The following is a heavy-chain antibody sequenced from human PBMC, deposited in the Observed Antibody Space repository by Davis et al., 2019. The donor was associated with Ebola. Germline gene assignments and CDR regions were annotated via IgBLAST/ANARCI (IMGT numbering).Heavy chain of an antibody. D-gene: IGHD3-22*01. J-gene: IGHJ6*04. CDR3: ARGGGYYDSSGYYYYYGMDV. CDR2: INHSGST. Sequence: PSETLSLTCAVYGGSFSGYYWSWIRQPPGKGLEWIGEINHSGSTNYNPSLKSRVTISVDTSKNQFSLKLSSVTAADTAVYYCARGGGYYDSSGYYYYYGMDVWGKGTTVTVSS. V-gene: IGHV4-34*01. CDR1: GGSFSGYY.